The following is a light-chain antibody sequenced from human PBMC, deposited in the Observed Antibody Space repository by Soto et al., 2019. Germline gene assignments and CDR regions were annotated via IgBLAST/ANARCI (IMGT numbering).Light chain of an antibody. CDR2: EVN. CDR3: SLYISVSSYV. Sequence: QSVQTQPPSASGSPGQSVTISCTGTSTDIGSYNLGSCYQHPPATATKLMIYEVNSRPSGAPDRFSGSYCGRTSPVTISGLHAEDAAYYYCSLYISVSSYVFGTGTKLTVL. CDR1: STDIGSYNL. V-gene: IGLV2-18*01. J-gene: IGLJ1*01.